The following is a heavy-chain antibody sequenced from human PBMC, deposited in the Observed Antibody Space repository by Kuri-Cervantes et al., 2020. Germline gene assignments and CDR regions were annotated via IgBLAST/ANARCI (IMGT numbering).Heavy chain of an antibody. D-gene: IGHD3-22*01. Sequence: GGSLRLSCAASGFTFGDYAMSWFRQAPGKGLEWVGFIRSKAYGGTTEYAASVKGRFTISRDDSKSIAYLQMNSLKTEDTAVYYCTTDYYDSSGYYSSFGYWGQGTLVTVSS. J-gene: IGHJ4*02. CDR1: GFTFGDYA. CDR2: IRSKAYGGTT. CDR3: TTDYYDSSGYYSSFGY. V-gene: IGHV3-49*03.